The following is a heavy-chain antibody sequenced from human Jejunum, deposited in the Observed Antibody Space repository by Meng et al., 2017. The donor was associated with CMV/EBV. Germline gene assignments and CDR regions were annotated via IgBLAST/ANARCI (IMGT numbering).Heavy chain of an antibody. Sequence: SLRLSCSASGFTFSSHSMSWVRQAPGKGLKWVASITGSGGNTYYADSVKGRFTISRDNSKNTLYLQMNSLRADDTAVYYCARLSDSWGQGTRVTV. V-gene: IGHV3-23*01. CDR2: ITGSGGNT. J-gene: IGHJ4*02. CDR3: ARLSDS. CDR1: GFTFSSHS. D-gene: IGHD2-15*01.